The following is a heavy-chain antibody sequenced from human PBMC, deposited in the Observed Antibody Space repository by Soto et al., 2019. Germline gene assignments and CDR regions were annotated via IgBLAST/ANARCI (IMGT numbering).Heavy chain of an antibody. Sequence: SLRLSCAASGFTFSSYGMHWVRQAPGKGLEWVAVISYDGSNKYYADSVKGRFTISRDNSKNTLYLQMNSLRAEDTVVYYCAKDRGGNFLFDYWGQGTLVTVSS. J-gene: IGHJ4*02. CDR1: GFTFSSYG. CDR2: ISYDGSNK. D-gene: IGHD4-4*01. CDR3: AKDRGGNFLFDY. V-gene: IGHV3-30*18.